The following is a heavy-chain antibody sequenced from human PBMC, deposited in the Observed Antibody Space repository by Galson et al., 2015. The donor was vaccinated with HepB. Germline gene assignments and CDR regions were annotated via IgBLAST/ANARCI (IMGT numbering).Heavy chain of an antibody. V-gene: IGHV3-23*01. Sequence: SLRLSCAASGFTFTSYAIAWVRQAPGKGLEWVSTISGTGRVTFYADSVKGRFTVSRDNSKNTLYLQMNSLRAEDTAKYYCAKGRGGDILETNLDSWGQGTLVTVSS. CDR3: AKGRGGDILETNLDS. CDR2: ISGTGRVT. D-gene: IGHD3-9*01. J-gene: IGHJ4*02. CDR1: GFTFTSYA.